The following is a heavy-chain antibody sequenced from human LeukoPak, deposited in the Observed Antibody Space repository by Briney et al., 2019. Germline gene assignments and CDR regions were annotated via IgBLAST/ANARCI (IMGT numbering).Heavy chain of an antibody. CDR2: ISSSSSDI. J-gene: IGHJ3*02. D-gene: IGHD4-23*01. CDR3: VTDYGGSSGAFDI. V-gene: IGHV3-21*01. Sequence: PGESLRLSCTGSGFTLSSYAMDWVRRAPGQGLEWVSPISSSSSDIYYTDSVKGRFTISRDNAKNSLYLQMNSLRAEDTAVYYCVTDYGGSSGAFDIWGQGTMVTVSS. CDR1: GFTLSSYA.